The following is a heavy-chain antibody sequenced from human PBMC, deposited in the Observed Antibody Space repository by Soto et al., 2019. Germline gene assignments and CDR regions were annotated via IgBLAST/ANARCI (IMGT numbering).Heavy chain of an antibody. CDR1: GFIFSNYD. CDR2: IGVAGDT. V-gene: IGHV3-13*01. CDR3: VRGLPGRFDP. D-gene: IGHD3-10*01. Sequence: EVQLVESGGGLVQPGGSLRLSCAASGFIFSNYDMHWVRQTSGHGLEWVSRIGVAGDTNYSGSVKGRFTISRQNAKNSFFLQKNSLRAGDTAVYYCVRGLPGRFDPWGQGTLVTVSS. J-gene: IGHJ5*02.